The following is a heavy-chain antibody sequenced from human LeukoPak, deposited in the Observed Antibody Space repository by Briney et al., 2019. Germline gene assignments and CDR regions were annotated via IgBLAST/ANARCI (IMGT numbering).Heavy chain of an antibody. J-gene: IGHJ4*02. V-gene: IGHV4-59*08. D-gene: IGHD6-13*01. CDR3: ARTSSSWYIDY. CDR2: IYYTGST. Sequence: SETLSLTCSVSGGSISLYYWRWLRQPPGKGLEWIGYIYYTGSTNYNPSLKSRVTISVETSKNQFSLKLTSVTAADTAVYYCARTSSSWYIDYWGQGTLVTVSS. CDR1: GGSISLYY.